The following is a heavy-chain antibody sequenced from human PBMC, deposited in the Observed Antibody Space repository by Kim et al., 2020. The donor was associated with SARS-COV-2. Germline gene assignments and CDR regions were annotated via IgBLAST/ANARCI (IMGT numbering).Heavy chain of an antibody. CDR2: DT. J-gene: IGHJ4*02. V-gene: IGHV3-13*01. Sequence: DTYYAVSVKGRFTMSREIAMSAVFLQRNSLRAGDTAVYYCARGREGTFDYWSQGTLVTVSS. CDR3: ARGREGTFDY.